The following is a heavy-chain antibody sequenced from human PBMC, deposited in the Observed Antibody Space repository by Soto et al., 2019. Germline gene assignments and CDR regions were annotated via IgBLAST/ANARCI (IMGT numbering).Heavy chain of an antibody. CDR2: MNPNTGNS. Sequence: ASVKVSCKASGYTFTSSDINWVRQAPGQGLDWMGWMNPNTGNSGFAQKFQGRVTMTSYTSISTAYMELSSLRSEDSAVYYCARECALTVYDSDSYYFYGMDVWGQGTTVTVSS. V-gene: IGHV1-8*01. CDR1: GYTFTSSD. D-gene: IGHD5-12*01. J-gene: IGHJ6*02. CDR3: ARECALTVYDSDSYYFYGMDV.